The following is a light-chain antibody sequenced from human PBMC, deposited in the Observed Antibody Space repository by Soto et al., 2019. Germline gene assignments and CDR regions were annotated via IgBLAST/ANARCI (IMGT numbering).Light chain of an antibody. CDR3: CSYAGSGTLI. V-gene: IGLV2-23*01. Sequence: QSALTQPASVSGSPGQSITISCTGTSSDVGSYNFVSWYQQHPGKAPKFMIYEGSKQPSGVSNRFSGSKSGNTASLTISGLQVEDEADYYCCSYAGSGTLIFGGGTKLTVL. CDR2: EGS. CDR1: SSDVGSYNF. J-gene: IGLJ2*01.